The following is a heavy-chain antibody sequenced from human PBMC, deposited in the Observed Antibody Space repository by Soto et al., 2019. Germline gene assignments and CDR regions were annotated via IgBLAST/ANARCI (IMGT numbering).Heavy chain of an antibody. V-gene: IGHV5-10-1*01. D-gene: IGHD6-13*01. CDR2: IDPSDSDT. Sequence: EVQLVQSGAEVKKPGESLRISCKGSGYSFTSYCISWVRQMPGKGLEWTGRIDPSDSDTNYSPSFQGHVTISADKSISTAYLQWSSLKASETAMYYCARLQAAAGDNDLTFDYWGEGTLVIVSS. CDR3: ARLQAAAGDNDLTFDY. J-gene: IGHJ4*02. CDR1: GYSFTSYC.